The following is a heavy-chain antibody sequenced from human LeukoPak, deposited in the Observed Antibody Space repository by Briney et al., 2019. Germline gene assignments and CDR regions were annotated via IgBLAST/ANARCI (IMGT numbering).Heavy chain of an antibody. D-gene: IGHD3-22*01. Sequence: SETLSLTCTVSGYSISSGYYWGWIRQPPGNGLKCIGSSYHSGSTYYNPSLKSRVTISVDTSKNQFSLKLSSVTAADTAVYYCARSGSSGYSSFDYWGQGTLVTVSS. V-gene: IGHV4-38-2*02. CDR2: SYHSGST. J-gene: IGHJ4*02. CDR3: ARSGSSGYSSFDY. CDR1: GYSISSGYY.